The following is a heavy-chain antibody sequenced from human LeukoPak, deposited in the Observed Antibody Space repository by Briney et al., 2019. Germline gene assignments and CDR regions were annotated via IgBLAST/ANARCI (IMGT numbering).Heavy chain of an antibody. D-gene: IGHD6-13*01. J-gene: IGHJ4*02. Sequence: PGGSLRLSCAASGFTFSSYWMSWVRQAPGKGLEWVANIKQDGSEKYYVDSVKGRFTISRDNAKNSLYLQMNSLRAEDTAVYYCAMSYPGYSSSWFDYWGQGTLVTVSS. CDR1: GFTFSSYW. CDR3: AMSYPGYSSSWFDY. CDR2: IKQDGSEK. V-gene: IGHV3-7*01.